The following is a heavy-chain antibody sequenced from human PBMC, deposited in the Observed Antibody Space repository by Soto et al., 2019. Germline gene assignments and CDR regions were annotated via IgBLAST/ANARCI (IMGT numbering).Heavy chain of an antibody. D-gene: IGHD5-18*01. CDR3: ASLSGYSYGGLGY. CDR2: ISSSSSYI. CDR1: GFTFSSYS. V-gene: IGHV3-21*01. J-gene: IGHJ4*02. Sequence: PGGSLRLSCAASGFTFSSYSMNWVRQAPGKGLEWVSSISSSSSYIYYADSVKGRFTISRDNAKNSLYLQMSSLRAEDTAVYYCASLSGYSYGGLGYWGQGTLVTVSS.